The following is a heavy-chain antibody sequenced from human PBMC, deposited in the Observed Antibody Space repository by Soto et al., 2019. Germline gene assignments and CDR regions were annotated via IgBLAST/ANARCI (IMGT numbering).Heavy chain of an antibody. J-gene: IGHJ4*02. Sequence: SETLSLTCTVSGGSISSGDYYLSWIRQPPGKGLEWIGYIYYSGSTYYNPSLKSRVTISVDTSKNQFSLKLSSVTAADTAVYYFARAIVAGLHGQGWYYYDSSGYLFFDYWGQGTMVTVSS. CDR3: ARAIVAGLHGQGWYYYDSSGYLFFDY. CDR2: IYYSGST. CDR1: GGSISSGDYY. V-gene: IGHV4-30-4*01. D-gene: IGHD3-22*01.